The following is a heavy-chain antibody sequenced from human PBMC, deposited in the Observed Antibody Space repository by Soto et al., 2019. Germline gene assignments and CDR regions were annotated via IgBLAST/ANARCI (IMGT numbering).Heavy chain of an antibody. CDR2: NSGSGGST. V-gene: IGHV3-23*01. Sequence: GGSLRLSCAASGFTFSSYAMGWVRQAPGKGLEWVSANSGSGGSTYYADSVKGRFTISRDNSKKTLYLQMNSLRAEDTAVYYCAKDLMEMATIRYYYYYYGMDVWGQGTTVTVSS. CDR1: GFTFSSYA. CDR3: AKDLMEMATIRYYYYYYGMDV. J-gene: IGHJ6*02. D-gene: IGHD5-12*01.